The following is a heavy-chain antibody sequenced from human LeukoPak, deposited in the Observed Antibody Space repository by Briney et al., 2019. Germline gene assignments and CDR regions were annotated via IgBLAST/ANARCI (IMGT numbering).Heavy chain of an antibody. CDR3: ASSRLPAAKNWFDP. V-gene: IGHV3-21*01. J-gene: IGHJ5*02. CDR1: VFTFSSYS. Sequence: GGSLRLSCAASVFTFSSYSMNWVRQAPGKGLEWVSSISSSSSYIYYADSVKGRFTISRDNAKNSLYLQMNSLRAEDTAVYYCASSRLPAAKNWFDPWGQGTLVTVSS. D-gene: IGHD2-2*01. CDR2: ISSSSSYI.